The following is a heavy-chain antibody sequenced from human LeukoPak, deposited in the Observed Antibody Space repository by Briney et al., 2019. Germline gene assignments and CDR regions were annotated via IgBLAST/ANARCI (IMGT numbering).Heavy chain of an antibody. CDR1: GYTFTGYY. CDR3: AKDGRGGYSGYGSSIQLWLPDY. Sequence: ASVKVSCKASGYTFTGYYMHWVRQAPGQGLEWMGWINPNSGGTNYAQKFQGRVTMTRDTSISTAYMELSRLRSDDTAVYYCAKDGRGGYSGYGSSIQLWLPDYWGQGTLVTVSS. D-gene: IGHD5-12*01. J-gene: IGHJ4*02. CDR2: INPNSGGT. V-gene: IGHV1-2*02.